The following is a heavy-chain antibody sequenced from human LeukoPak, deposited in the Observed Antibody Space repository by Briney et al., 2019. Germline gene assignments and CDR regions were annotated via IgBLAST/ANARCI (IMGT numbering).Heavy chain of an antibody. CDR1: GYSISSGYY. J-gene: IGHJ3*02. V-gene: IGHV4-4*07. D-gene: IGHD5-12*01. Sequence: SETLCLTCTVSGYSISSGYYWSWIRQPAGKGLEWIGRIYTSGSTNYNPSLKSRVTMSVDTSKNQFSLKLSSVTAADTAVYYCARVLVATITDAFDIWGQGTMVTVSS. CDR3: ARVLVATITDAFDI. CDR2: IYTSGST.